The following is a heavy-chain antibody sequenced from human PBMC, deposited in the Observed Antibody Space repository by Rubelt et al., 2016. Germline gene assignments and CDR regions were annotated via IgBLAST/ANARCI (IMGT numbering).Heavy chain of an antibody. D-gene: IGHD3-10*01. J-gene: IGHJ4*02. Sequence: EVQLVESGGGLVKPGGSLRLSCAASGFTFSSYTMNWVRQAPGKGLEWDSSISSSSSYIYYADSVKGRFTISRDNSKNTLYLQMNSLRAEDTAVYYCARGRGSEYYFDYWGQGTLVTVSS. V-gene: IGHV3-21*01. CDR2: ISSSSSYI. CDR3: ARGRGSEYYFDY. CDR1: GFTFSSYT.